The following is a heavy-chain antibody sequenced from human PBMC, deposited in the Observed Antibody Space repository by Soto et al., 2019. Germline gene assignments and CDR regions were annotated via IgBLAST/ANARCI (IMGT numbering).Heavy chain of an antibody. CDR2: IYYSGST. V-gene: IGHV4-59*08. Sequence: SETLSLTCTVSGGSISSYYWSWIRQPPGKGLEWIGYIYYSGSTNYNPSLKSRATISVDTSKNQFSLKLSSVTAADTAVYYCARLELSSGGYSNNYYYYYGMDVWGQGTTVTVSS. J-gene: IGHJ6*02. CDR1: GGSISSYY. CDR3: ARLELSSGGYSNNYYYYYGMDV. D-gene: IGHD3-22*01.